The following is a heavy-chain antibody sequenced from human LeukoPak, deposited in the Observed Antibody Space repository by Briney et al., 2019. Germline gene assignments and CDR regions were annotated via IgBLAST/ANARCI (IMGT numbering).Heavy chain of an antibody. V-gene: IGHV1-18*01. Sequence: GASVKVSCKASGYTFTSYGISWVRQAPGQGLEWMGWISAYNGNTNYAQKLQGRVTMTTDTSTSTAYTELRSLRSDDTAVYYCARSSSGWYFNFDYWGQGTLVTVSS. J-gene: IGHJ4*02. CDR2: ISAYNGNT. CDR3: ARSSSGWYFNFDY. D-gene: IGHD6-19*01. CDR1: GYTFTSYG.